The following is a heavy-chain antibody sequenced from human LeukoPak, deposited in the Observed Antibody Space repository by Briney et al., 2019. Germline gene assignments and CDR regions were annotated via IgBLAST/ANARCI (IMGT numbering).Heavy chain of an antibody. D-gene: IGHD3-16*02. CDR1: GGSIISRSYY. CDR3: IYDYIWGSYPTWYFDY. Sequence: SETLSLTCTVSGGSIISRSYYWGWIRQPPGKGREWIGSIYYSGNTYYNPSLKSRVTISVDTSKNQFSLKLSSVTAADTAVYYCIYDYIWGSYPTWYFDYWGQGTLVTVSS. CDR2: IYYSGNT. V-gene: IGHV4-39*01. J-gene: IGHJ4*02.